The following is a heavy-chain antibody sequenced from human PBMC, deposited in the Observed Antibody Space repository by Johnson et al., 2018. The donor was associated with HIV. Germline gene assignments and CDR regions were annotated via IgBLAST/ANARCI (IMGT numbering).Heavy chain of an antibody. J-gene: IGHJ3*02. D-gene: IGHD1-26*01. V-gene: IGHV3-30*02. CDR2: IRYDGSNK. CDR3: AKDLLEAGGTLWAFDI. CDR1: GFTFSSYG. Sequence: QVQLVESGGGVVQPGGSLRLSCAASGFTFSSYGMHWVRQAPGKGLEWVAFIRYDGSNKYYADSVKGRFTISRDNSKNTLYLQMNSLRAEDTAVYYCAKDLLEAGGTLWAFDIWGQGTMVTVSS.